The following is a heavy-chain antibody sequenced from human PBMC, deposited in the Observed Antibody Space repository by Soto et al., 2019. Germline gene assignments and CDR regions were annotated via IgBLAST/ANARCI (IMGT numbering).Heavy chain of an antibody. D-gene: IGHD3-3*01. CDR3: ARDVANFFFQSEDGIRGLCTVSAFLLNRSSDL. V-gene: IGHV3-7*01. J-gene: IGHJ2*01. Sequence: KGLEWVANIKQDGSEKYYVDSVKCRFTISRDNAKNSLYLQMNSLRAEDTAVYYCARDVANFFFQSEDGIRGLCTVSAFLLNRSSDL. CDR2: IKQDGSEK.